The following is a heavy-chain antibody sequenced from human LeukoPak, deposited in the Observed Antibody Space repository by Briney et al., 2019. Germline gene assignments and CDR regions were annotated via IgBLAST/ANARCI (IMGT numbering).Heavy chain of an antibody. D-gene: IGHD3-3*01. V-gene: IGHV3-20*04. CDR1: GFTFDDYG. CDR2: INWNGGST. CDR3: ARDQKSGIPGGYYYYYMDV. Sequence: GGSLRLYCAASGFTFDDYGMSWVRQAPGKGLEWVSGINWNGGSTGYADSVKGRFTISRDNAKNSLYLQMNSLRAEDTALYYCARDQKSGIPGGYYYYYMDVWGKGTTVTVSS. J-gene: IGHJ6*03.